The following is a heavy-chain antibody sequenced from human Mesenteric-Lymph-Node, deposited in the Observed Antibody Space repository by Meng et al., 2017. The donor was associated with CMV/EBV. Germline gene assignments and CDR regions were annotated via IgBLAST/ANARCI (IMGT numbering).Heavy chain of an antibody. Sequence: GGSLRLSCAASGFTFSSYEMNWVRQAPGKGLEWVSYISSSGSTIYYADSVKGRFTISRDNAKNTLYLQMNSLRAEDTAVYYCARSFLRGGRAFDIWGQGTMVTVSS. CDR2: ISSSGSTI. CDR1: GFTFSSYE. J-gene: IGHJ3*02. V-gene: IGHV3-48*03. CDR3: ARSFLRGGRAFDI. D-gene: IGHD2/OR15-2a*01.